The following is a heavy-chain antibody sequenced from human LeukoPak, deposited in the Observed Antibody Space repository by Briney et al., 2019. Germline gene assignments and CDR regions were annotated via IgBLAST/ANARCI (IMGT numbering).Heavy chain of an antibody. CDR2: ISWNSGSI. V-gene: IGHV3-9*01. CDR3: AKDIGDYFSSSWGEFDY. J-gene: IGHJ4*02. CDR1: RFTFSSYW. D-gene: IGHD6-13*01. Sequence: PGGSLRLSCAASRFTFSSYWMHWVRQAPGKGLEWVSGISWNSGSIGYADSVKGRFTISRDNAKNSLYLQMNSLRAEDTALYYCAKDIGDYFSSSWGEFDYWGQGTLVTVSS.